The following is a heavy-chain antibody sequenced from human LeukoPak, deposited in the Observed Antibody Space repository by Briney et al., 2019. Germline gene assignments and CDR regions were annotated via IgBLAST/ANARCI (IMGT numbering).Heavy chain of an antibody. V-gene: IGHV4-4*07. Sequence: SETLSLTCTVSGGSISSYYWSWIRQPAGKGLEWIGRIYTSGSTNYNPSLKSRVTISVDTSKSHFSLRLSSVTAADTAMYYCARGTLYSGWSYYFDYWGQGSQVTVSS. CDR2: IYTSGST. J-gene: IGHJ4*02. CDR1: GGSISSYY. D-gene: IGHD6-19*01. CDR3: ARGTLYSGWSYYFDY.